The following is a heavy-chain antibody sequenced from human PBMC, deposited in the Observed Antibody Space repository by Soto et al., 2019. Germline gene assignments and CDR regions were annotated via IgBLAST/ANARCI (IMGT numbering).Heavy chain of an antibody. J-gene: IGHJ5*02. V-gene: IGHV3-53*01. Sequence: EVQLVESGGGLIQPGGSLRLSCAASGFTVNGNYMSWVRQAPGKGLQWVSAIYNDGSTFYAGSVQGRFTISRDNSKNTLFLQMNSLRGEDTAVYYCATEWPGRGFDHWGQGTLVTVST. CDR2: IYNDGST. CDR1: GFTVNGNY. CDR3: ATEWPGRGFDH. D-gene: IGHD3-10*01.